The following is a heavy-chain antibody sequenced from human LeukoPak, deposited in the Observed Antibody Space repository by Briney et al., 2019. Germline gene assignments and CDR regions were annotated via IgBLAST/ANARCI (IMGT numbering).Heavy chain of an antibody. J-gene: IGHJ5*02. Sequence: GGSLRLSCAASGFIFSSYWMSWVRQAPGKGLEWVAKMKGSEEYYVDSVKGRFTISRDNAKNSLYLQMNSLRVDDTAVYYCTRWARYCSGGSCYSWFDPWGQGTLVTVST. CDR1: GFIFSSYW. V-gene: IGHV3-7*01. CDR2: MKGSEE. CDR3: TRWARYCSGGSCYSWFDP. D-gene: IGHD2-15*01.